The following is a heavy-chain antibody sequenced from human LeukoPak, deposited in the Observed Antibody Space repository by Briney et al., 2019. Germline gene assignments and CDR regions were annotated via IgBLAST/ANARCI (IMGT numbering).Heavy chain of an antibody. CDR3: AKSNGYGLIDY. CDR1: GASISSSNYY. Sequence: SETLSLTCAVSGASISSSNYYWGWVRQSPGKGLEWIGNIYSSGNTYYNASLKSRVTMYIDTSKNQFSLKLSSVTAADTTMYYCAKSNGYGLIDYWGQGTLVTVSS. CDR2: IYSSGNT. J-gene: IGHJ4*02. D-gene: IGHD5-12*01. V-gene: IGHV4-39*01.